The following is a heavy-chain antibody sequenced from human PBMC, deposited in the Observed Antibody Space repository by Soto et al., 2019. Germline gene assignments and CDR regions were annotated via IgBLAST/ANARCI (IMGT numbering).Heavy chain of an antibody. CDR2: IRATGGQT. V-gene: IGHV3-23*01. CDR3: AQDRGWWVGSPTLDY. Sequence: EVHLLESGGGMVQPGGSLRLSCAAAGFTFRNFVMSWVRQAPGKGLEWVSAIRATGGQTFYADSVKGRFTISRDNSKNVLYLQINSLRDEETALYFRAQDRGWWVGSPTLDYCGQGTLVTVSS. J-gene: IGHJ4*01. D-gene: IGHD2-15*01. CDR1: GFTFRNFV.